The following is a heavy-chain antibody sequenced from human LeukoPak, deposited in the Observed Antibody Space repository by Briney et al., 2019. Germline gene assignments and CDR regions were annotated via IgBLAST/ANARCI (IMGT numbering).Heavy chain of an antibody. D-gene: IGHD2-2*01. CDR1: GYTLTELS. J-gene: IGHJ6*03. CDR2: INPNSGGT. Sequence: ASVKVSCKVSGYTLTELSMHWVRQAPGQGLEWMGWINPNSGGTNYAQKFQGRVTMTRDTSTSTAYMELSRLRSDDTAVYYCARAGASHCSSTSCLLDYYYYMDVWGKGTTVTISS. CDR3: ARAGASHCSSTSCLLDYYYYMDV. V-gene: IGHV1-2*02.